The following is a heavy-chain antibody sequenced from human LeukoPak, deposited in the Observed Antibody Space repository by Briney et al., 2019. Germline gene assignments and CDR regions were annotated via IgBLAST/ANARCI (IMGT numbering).Heavy chain of an antibody. CDR2: IYYSGST. J-gene: IGHJ4*02. CDR3: AKLGGSSSY. Sequence: SETLSLTCTVSGGSISSYYWTWIRQPPGKGLEWIGYIYYSGSTNYNPSLKSRVTISVDTSKNQFSLKLSSVTAADTAVYYCAKLGGSSSYWGQGTLVTVSS. CDR1: GGSISSYY. V-gene: IGHV4-59*01. D-gene: IGHD5-18*01.